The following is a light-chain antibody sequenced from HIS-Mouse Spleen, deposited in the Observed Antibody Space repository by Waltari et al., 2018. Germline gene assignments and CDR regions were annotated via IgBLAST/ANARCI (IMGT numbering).Light chain of an antibody. CDR2: AAS. V-gene: IGKV1-9*01. J-gene: IGKJ1*01. CDR1: QGIRSY. Sequence: DIQLTQSPSFLSASVGDRVTITCRASQGIRSYLAWYQQKPGKPPKLLIYAASTLQSGVPSRFSGSGSGTEFTLTISSLQPEDFATYYCQQLNSYPPTFGQGTKVEIK. CDR3: QQLNSYPPT.